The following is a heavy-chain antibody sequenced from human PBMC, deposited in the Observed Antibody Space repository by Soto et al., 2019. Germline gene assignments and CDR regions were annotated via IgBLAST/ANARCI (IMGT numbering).Heavy chain of an antibody. CDR2: ITYVVTT. Sequence: LSHTLSLTCSVSGGDISDDYWSWIRHPTGRGLEWVGYITYVVTTNHNPSLKGRVTRSVDTSKNQVSLKLSSVTAAYTSVYYCARVSRTAMVHYGMDVWGQGTTVT. CDR1: GGDISDDY. CDR3: ARVSRTAMVHYGMDV. D-gene: IGHD5-18*01. V-gene: IGHV4-59*08. J-gene: IGHJ6*02.